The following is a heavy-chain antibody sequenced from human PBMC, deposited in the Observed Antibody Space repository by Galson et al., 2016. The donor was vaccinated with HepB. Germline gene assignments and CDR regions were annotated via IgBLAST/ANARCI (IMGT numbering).Heavy chain of an antibody. Sequence: TLFPTSTVSDWSINRGGYYLGWVRPTPGEGLGWIGKIFYAGHNSYYHTLQSRISISIDTSKGQFSLKLSSVTAADTAIYYCARVRYSGYDPGLFFDSWGQGALVTVSS. V-gene: IGHV4-31*03. CDR3: ARVRYSGYDPGLFFDS. CDR1: DWSINRGGYY. J-gene: IGHJ4*02. CDR2: IFYAGHN. D-gene: IGHD5-12*01.